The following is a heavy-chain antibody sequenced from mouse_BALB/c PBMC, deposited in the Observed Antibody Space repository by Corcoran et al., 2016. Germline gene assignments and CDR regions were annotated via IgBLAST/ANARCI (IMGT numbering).Heavy chain of an antibody. D-gene: IGHD2-1*01. CDR2: INTYTGEP. V-gene: IGHV9-3-1*01. CDR3: ATDGNENY. J-gene: IGHJ2*01. CDR1: GYTFTNYG. Sequence: QIQLVQSGPELKKPGETVKISCKASGYTFTNYGMNWVQQAPGKGLKWMGWINTYTGEPTYADDFKGRFAFSLETSASTAYLQINNLKNDDTATNYCATDGNENYWGQGTTLTVSS.